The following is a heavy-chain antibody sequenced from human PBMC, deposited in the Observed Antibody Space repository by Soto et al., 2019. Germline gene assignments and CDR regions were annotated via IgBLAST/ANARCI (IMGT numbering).Heavy chain of an antibody. CDR3: ASAGGLGAVAADY. J-gene: IGHJ4*02. CDR2: IYHSGST. D-gene: IGHD6-19*01. V-gene: IGHV4-30-2*01. CDR1: GGSISSGGYS. Sequence: QLQLQESGSGLVKPSQTLSLTCAVSGGSISSGGYSWSWIRQPPGKGLEWIGYIYHSGSTYYNPSLKSRVTISLVRSTNQFSLKLSSVTAADTAVYYCASAGGLGAVAADYWGQGTLVTVSS.